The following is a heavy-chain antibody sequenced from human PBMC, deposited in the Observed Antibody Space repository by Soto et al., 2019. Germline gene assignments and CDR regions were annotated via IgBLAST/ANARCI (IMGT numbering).Heavy chain of an antibody. CDR3: ASSYGSGYRAFDY. J-gene: IGHJ4*02. Sequence: QVQLVQSGAEVKRPGSSVKVSCKASGDTFNFYSINWVRQAPGLGLEWMGRVNPIVSMSNYAQKFQGRVTMTADKAQSNAYMELSSLRSEDTAIYYCASSYGSGYRAFDYWGQGALVTVSS. CDR1: GDTFNFYS. CDR2: VNPIVSMS. V-gene: IGHV1-69*02. D-gene: IGHD3-10*01.